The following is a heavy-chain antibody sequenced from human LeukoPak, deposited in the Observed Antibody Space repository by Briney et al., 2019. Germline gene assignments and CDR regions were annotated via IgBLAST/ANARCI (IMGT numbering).Heavy chain of an antibody. D-gene: IGHD3-10*01. V-gene: IGHV4-59*01. Sequence: SETLSLTCTVSGGSISSYYWSWIRQAPGKGLEWIWYIYYSGSTNYNPSLKSRVTISVDTSKNQFSLKLSSVTAADTAVYYCARVIGLGAGEYYFDYWGQGTLVTVSS. J-gene: IGHJ4*02. CDR2: IYYSGST. CDR1: GGSISSYY. CDR3: ARVIGLGAGEYYFDY.